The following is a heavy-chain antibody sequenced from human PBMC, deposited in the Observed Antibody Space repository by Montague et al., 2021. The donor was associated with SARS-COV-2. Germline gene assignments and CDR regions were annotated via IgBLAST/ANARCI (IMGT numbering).Heavy chain of an antibody. CDR3: ARQGKTRIAMIVVVIGYFDY. V-gene: IGHV4-39*01. D-gene: IGHD3-22*01. CDR1: GGSISSSSYY. CDR2: IYYSGST. Sequence: SETLSLTCTVSGGSISSSSYYWGWIRQPPGKGLEGIGSIYYSGSTYYNPSLKSRVTISVDTSKNQFSLKLSSVTAADTAVYYCARQGKTRIAMIVVVIGYFDYWGQGTLVTVSS. J-gene: IGHJ4*02.